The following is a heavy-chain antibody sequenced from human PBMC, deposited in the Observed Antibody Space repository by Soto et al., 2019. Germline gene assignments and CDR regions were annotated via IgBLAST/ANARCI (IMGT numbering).Heavy chain of an antibody. V-gene: IGHV1-69*12. D-gene: IGHD3-22*01. Sequence: QVQLVQFGAEVKKPGSSVKVSCKASGGTFSTCAITWVRQAPGQGLEWMGGIIPVFATAHYAQKFQGRVTITADESTSTAYMELSSLRSEDTAVYYCARALEEYYYDSSGYYSGYWGQGTLVTVST. J-gene: IGHJ4*02. CDR3: ARALEEYYYDSSGYYSGY. CDR2: IIPVFATA. CDR1: GGTFSTCA.